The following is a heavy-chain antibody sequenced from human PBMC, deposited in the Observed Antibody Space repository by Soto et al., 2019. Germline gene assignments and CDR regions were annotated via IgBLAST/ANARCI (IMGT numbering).Heavy chain of an antibody. CDR1: GGSVSSVNYY. CDR3: ATDRVGGVTVFEI. D-gene: IGHD3-16*01. Sequence: SETLSLTCAVSGGSVSSVNYYWTWIRQPPGKGPEWIGYMYYSGITNYNPSLKSRVNMSVDTSTNQFSLKLSSVTPADTAVYYCATDRVGGVTVFEIWGQGTMVTVSS. CDR2: MYYSGIT. V-gene: IGHV4-61*01. J-gene: IGHJ3*02.